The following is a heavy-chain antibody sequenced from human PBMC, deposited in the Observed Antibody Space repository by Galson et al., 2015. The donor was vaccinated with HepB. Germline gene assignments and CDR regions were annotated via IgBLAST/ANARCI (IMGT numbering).Heavy chain of an antibody. CDR3: ARDDYDDLSGLFGY. D-gene: IGHD3-22*01. V-gene: IGHV3-30-3*01. J-gene: IGHJ4*02. Sequence: SLRLSCAASGFSFSDHAMHWVRQAPGKGLEWVAFISFDGSDEYYADSMNDRFTISRDNSKDTLYLQMNRLSSEDTAVYFCARDDYDDLSGLFGYWGPGTLVTVSS. CDR1: GFSFSDHA. CDR2: ISFDGSDE.